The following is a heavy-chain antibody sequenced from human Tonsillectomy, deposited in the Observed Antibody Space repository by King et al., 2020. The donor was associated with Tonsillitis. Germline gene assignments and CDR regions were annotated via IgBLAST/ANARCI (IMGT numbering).Heavy chain of an antibody. V-gene: IGHV1-24*01. CDR1: GSTLTDVS. CDR2: SDPEDGET. D-gene: IGHD5-12*01. J-gene: IGHJ4*02. CDR3: ATGNGLRGLDY. Sequence: QLVQSEAEVKTPGASVKVSCKVSGSTLTDVSMHWVRQAPGKGLEWMGTSDPEDGETLYAERFEGRITMTEDTSTDTAYMELRSLSSEDTAVFYCATGNGLRGLDYWGQGTLVTVSS.